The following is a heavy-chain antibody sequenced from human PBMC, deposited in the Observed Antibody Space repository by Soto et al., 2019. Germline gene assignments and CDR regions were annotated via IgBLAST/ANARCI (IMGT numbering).Heavy chain of an antibody. Sequence: VQLLESGGGLVQPGGSLRLSCAASGFTFSNYAMSWVRQAPGKVLEWVSFIGGSGGSAYYADSVKGRFTISRDNSKNTLFLQMNSLRAEDTALYYCAKGHVQLERPWFDPWGQGTLVTVSS. CDR1: GFTFSNYA. CDR3: AKGHVQLERPWFDP. D-gene: IGHD1-1*01. J-gene: IGHJ5*02. CDR2: IGGSGGSA. V-gene: IGHV3-23*01.